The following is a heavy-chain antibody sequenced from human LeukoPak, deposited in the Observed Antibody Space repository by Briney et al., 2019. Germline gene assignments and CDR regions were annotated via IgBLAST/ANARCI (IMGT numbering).Heavy chain of an antibody. D-gene: IGHD3-22*01. CDR1: GGSISSSSYY. J-gene: IGHJ5*02. CDR2: IYYSGST. V-gene: IGHV4-39*01. Sequence: SETLSITCTVSGGSISSSSYYWGWIRQPPGKGLEWIGSIYYSGSTYYNPSLKSRVTICVDTSKNQFSLKLSSVTAADTAVYYCARQRYYDQSWFDPWGQGTLVTVSS. CDR3: ARQRYYDQSWFDP.